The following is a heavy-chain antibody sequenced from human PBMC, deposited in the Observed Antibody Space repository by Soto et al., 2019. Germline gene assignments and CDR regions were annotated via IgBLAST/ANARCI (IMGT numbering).Heavy chain of an antibody. CDR3: ATDVWTVTPLYGMDV. V-gene: IGHV3-23*01. D-gene: IGHD4-17*01. J-gene: IGHJ6*02. CDR1: GFTFSSYA. CDR2: ISGSGGST. Sequence: GGSLRLSCAASGFTFSSYAMHWVRQTPGKGLEWVSVISGSGGSTYYADSVKGRFTIYRDNSKNTLYLQMNSLRAEDTAVYYCATDVWTVTPLYGMDVWGQGTTVTVSS.